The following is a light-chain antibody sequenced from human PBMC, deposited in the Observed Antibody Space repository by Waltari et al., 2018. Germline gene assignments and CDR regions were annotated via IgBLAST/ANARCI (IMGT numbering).Light chain of an antibody. V-gene: IGLV2-23*02. CDR1: SSDIGGYDI. Sequence: QSALTQPAAVSGSPGQSVTIFCTGASSDIGGYDIVSWYQQHPGNAPKLVIYDVSKRPSGVSDRFSGSKSGNTASLTISGLQFEDEADYYCCSYADNYVWVFGGGTRLTVL. CDR2: DVS. CDR3: CSYADNYVWV. J-gene: IGLJ3*02.